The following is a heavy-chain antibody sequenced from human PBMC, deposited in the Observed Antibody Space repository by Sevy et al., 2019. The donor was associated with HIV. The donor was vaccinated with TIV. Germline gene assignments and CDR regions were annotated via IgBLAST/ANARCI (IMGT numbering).Heavy chain of an antibody. D-gene: IGHD3-16*02. V-gene: IGHV3-48*01. CDR2: NNSGSGAI. Sequence: GGSLRLSCTASGFMCNSYNMNWVRQAPGTGLEWLSYNNSGSGAISYADSVKGRFTISSDNAKNSLYLQMNSLRAEDTGVYYCVRTVSGTFRYDEYWGQGTLVTVSS. J-gene: IGHJ4*02. CDR3: VRTVSGTFRYDEY. CDR1: GFMCNSYN.